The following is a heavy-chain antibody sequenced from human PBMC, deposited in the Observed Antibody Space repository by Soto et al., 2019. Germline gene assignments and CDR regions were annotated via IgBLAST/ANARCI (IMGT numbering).Heavy chain of an antibody. Sequence: AASVKVSCKASGYTFTSYGISWARQAPGQGLEWMGWISAYNGNTNYAQKLQGRVTMTTDTSTSTAYMELRSLRSDDTAVYYCARDLMEMATIRYFDYWGQGTLVTVSS. V-gene: IGHV1-18*04. CDR2: ISAYNGNT. J-gene: IGHJ4*02. CDR1: GYTFTSYG. D-gene: IGHD5-12*01. CDR3: ARDLMEMATIRYFDY.